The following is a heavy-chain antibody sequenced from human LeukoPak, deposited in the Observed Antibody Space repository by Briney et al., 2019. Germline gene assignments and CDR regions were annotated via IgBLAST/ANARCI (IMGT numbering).Heavy chain of an antibody. V-gene: IGHV3-48*03. Sequence: PGGSLRLSCAASGFTFSSYEMNWVRQAPGKGLEWVSYISSGGSTIYYADSVKSRFTISRDNAKNSLYLQMNSLRAEDTAVYYCATEPQYSYGLDFEHWGQGTLVTVSS. CDR2: ISSGGSTI. CDR1: GFTFSSYE. CDR3: ATEPQYSYGLDFEH. J-gene: IGHJ4*02. D-gene: IGHD5-18*01.